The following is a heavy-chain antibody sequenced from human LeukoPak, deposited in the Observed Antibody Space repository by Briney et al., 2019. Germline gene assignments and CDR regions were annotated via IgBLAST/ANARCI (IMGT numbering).Heavy chain of an antibody. CDR1: GGTFSSYA. CDR2: IIPIFGTA. Sequence: SVKVSCKASGGTFSSYAISWVRQAPGQGLEWMGGIIPIFGTANYAQKFQGRVTITTDESTSTAYMELSSLRSEDTAVYYCARGTYCSSTSCYFDEYFQHWGQGALVTVSS. D-gene: IGHD2-2*01. CDR3: ARGTYCSSTSCYFDEYFQH. V-gene: IGHV1-69*05. J-gene: IGHJ1*01.